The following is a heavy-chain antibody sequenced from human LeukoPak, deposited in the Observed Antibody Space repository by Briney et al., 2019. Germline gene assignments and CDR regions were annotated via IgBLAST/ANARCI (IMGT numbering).Heavy chain of an antibody. Sequence: ASVKVSCKASGYTFTSHFIHWVRRAPGQGLEWMGVINPSGGSTTYAQKFQGRVTMTRDTSTSTVYLELSSLRSDDTAVYYCARIMEWELTFDYWGQGTLVTASS. J-gene: IGHJ4*02. D-gene: IGHD1-26*01. CDR3: ARIMEWELTFDY. CDR2: INPSGGST. CDR1: GYTFTSHF. V-gene: IGHV1-46*01.